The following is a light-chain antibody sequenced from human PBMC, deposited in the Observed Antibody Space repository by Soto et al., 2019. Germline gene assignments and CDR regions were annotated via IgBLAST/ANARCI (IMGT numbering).Light chain of an antibody. J-gene: IGLJ2*01. CDR2: EVS. Sequence: QSVLSQPPSASGSPGQSVTLSCTGTSSDVGGYNYVSWYQQHPGKAPKLMIYEVSKRPSGVPDRFSGSKSGNTASLTVSGLQPEDDSNYYCSSYAGSNNVVFGGGTKVTVL. CDR1: SSDVGGYNY. V-gene: IGLV2-8*01. CDR3: SSYAGSNNVV.